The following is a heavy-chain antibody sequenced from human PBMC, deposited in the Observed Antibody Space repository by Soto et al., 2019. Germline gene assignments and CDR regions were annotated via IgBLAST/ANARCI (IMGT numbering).Heavy chain of an antibody. CDR3: VRDQKYLRENGNWFDI. CDR1: GYTSADFG. D-gene: IGHD2-2*01. J-gene: IGHJ5*01. CDR2: VSGNNGAS. V-gene: IGHV1-18*04. Sequence: ASVKVSCKASGYTSADFGISWVRQAPGQGLEWMGWVSGNNGASNPAPKVQGRITMTLDTSTGVSYMALRSLRSEDTAMYYCVRDQKYLRENGNWFDIWGQGTLVTVSS.